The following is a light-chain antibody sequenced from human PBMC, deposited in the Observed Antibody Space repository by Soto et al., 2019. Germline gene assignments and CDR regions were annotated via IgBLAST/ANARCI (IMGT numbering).Light chain of an antibody. J-gene: IGKJ5*01. Sequence: DIQMTQSPSSLSASVGDRVTITCRASQSISSYLNWYQQKPGKAPKLLIYAASSLQSGVPSRFSGSGSGTDFTLTINSLHPEDVATYYCQQSNSTPITFGQGTRLEIK. V-gene: IGKV1-39*01. CDR1: QSISSY. CDR2: AAS. CDR3: QQSNSTPIT.